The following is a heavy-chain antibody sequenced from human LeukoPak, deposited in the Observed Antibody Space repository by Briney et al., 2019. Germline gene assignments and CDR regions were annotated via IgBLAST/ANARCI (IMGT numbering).Heavy chain of an antibody. D-gene: IGHD3-22*01. Sequence: SETLSLTCAVYGGSFSGYYWSWIRQPPGKGLEWIGEINHSGSTNYNPSLKSRVTISVDTSKNQFSLKLISVTAADTAVYYCASATEYDSSGAYDAFDIWGQGTMVTVSS. CDR2: INHSGST. V-gene: IGHV4-34*01. J-gene: IGHJ3*02. CDR3: ASATEYDSSGAYDAFDI. CDR1: GGSFSGYY.